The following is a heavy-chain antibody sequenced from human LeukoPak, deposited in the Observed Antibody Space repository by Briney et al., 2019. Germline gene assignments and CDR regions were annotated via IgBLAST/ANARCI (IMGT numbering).Heavy chain of an antibody. CDR1: GGSISSYY. CDR3: AREGSATARPFVSNDY. CDR2: IHTRWNT. V-gene: IGHV4-4*07. Sequence: PSETLSLTCTVSGGSISSYYWSWIRQPAGKGLEWIGRIHTRWNTHHNPTLKSRVTMSVNTAKNQFTLKVRSVTAADTAVYYCAREGSATARPFVSNDYWGQGTLVTVSS. J-gene: IGHJ4*02. D-gene: IGHD6-6*01.